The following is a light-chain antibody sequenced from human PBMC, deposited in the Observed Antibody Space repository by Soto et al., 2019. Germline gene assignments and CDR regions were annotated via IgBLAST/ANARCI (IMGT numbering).Light chain of an antibody. CDR3: QQYNNWPIT. CDR1: QTVIRN. J-gene: IGKJ5*01. CDR2: DAS. Sequence: EIVLTQSPDTLSLSPGERATLSCRASQTVIRNYLAWYQQKPGQAPRLLIYDASNRATGIPARFSGSGSGTEFTLTISSLQSEDFAVYYCQQYNNWPITFGQGTRLEI. V-gene: IGKV3D-15*01.